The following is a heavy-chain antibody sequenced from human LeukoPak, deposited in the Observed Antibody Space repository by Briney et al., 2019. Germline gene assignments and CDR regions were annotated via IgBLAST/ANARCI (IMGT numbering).Heavy chain of an antibody. CDR3: ARQKGYYDSSGYYSPIFDY. CDR2: IYYSGST. D-gene: IGHD3-22*01. CDR1: GGSISSYY. V-gene: IGHV4-59*08. J-gene: IGHJ4*02. Sequence: SETLSLTCTVSGGSISSYYWSWIRQPPGKGLEWIGYIYYSGSTNYNPSLKSRVTISVVTSKNQFSLKLSSVTAADTAVYYCARQKGYYDSSGYYSPIFDYWGQGTLVTVSS.